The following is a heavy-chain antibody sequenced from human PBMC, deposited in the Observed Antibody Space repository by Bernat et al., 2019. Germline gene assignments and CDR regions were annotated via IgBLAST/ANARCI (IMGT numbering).Heavy chain of an antibody. J-gene: IGHJ4*02. CDR3: TCSGALAEQTFDY. Sequence: EVQLAESGGGLVQPGGSLKLSCAASGFTFSDSTMQWVRQASGKGLEWVGRVRTKANSYTTSYAASVKGRFTISRDDSRNMAYLQMNSLKIDDTAVDYCTCSGALAEQTFDYWGQGTLVTVSS. D-gene: IGHD3-10*02. CDR1: GFTFSDST. V-gene: IGHV3-73*01. CDR2: VRTKANSYTT.